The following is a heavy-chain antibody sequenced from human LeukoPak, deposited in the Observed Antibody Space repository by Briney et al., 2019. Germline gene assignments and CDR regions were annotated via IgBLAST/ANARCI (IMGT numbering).Heavy chain of an antibody. J-gene: IGHJ4*02. V-gene: IGHV3-30*03. CDR1: GFTFSSYG. Sequence: GGSLRLSCAASGFTFSSYGMHWVRQAPGKGLEWVAVISYDGSNEYYADSVKGRFTISRDNSKNTLYLQMNSLRAEDTAVYYCARGSIVATPGADFWGQGTLVTVSS. CDR2: ISYDGSNE. D-gene: IGHD5-12*01. CDR3: ARGSIVATPGADF.